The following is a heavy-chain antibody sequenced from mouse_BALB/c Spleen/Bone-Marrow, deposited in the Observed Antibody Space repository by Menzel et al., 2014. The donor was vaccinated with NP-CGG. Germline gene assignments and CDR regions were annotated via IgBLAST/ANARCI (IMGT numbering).Heavy chain of an antibody. V-gene: IGHV5-4*02. CDR3: ARDGNYYAMDY. CDR1: GFTFSDYY. CDR2: ISDGGSYT. D-gene: IGHD2-1*01. J-gene: IGHJ4*01. Sequence: EVMLVESGGGLVKPGGSLKLSCAASGFTFSDYYMYWVRQTPEKRLEWVATISDGGSYTYYPDSVKGRFTISRDNAKNNLYLQMSSLKSEDTAMYCCARDGNYYAMDYWGQGTSVTVSS.